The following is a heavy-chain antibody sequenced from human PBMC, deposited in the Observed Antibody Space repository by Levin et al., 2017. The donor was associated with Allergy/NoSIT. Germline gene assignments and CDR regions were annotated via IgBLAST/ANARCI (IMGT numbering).Heavy chain of an antibody. V-gene: IGHV3-9*01. CDR1: GFIFGDFG. D-gene: IGHD3-9*01. J-gene: IGHJ4*02. Sequence: GGSLRLSCAASGFIFGDFGMHWVRQAPGKGLEWVSGINWNSGKTAYADSVKGRFTISRDNAKNSLYLQMNSLRADDTALYYCAKDAPRQGHTGIWFFDHWGLGTLVTVSS. CDR2: INWNSGKT. CDR3: AKDAPRQGHTGIWFFDH.